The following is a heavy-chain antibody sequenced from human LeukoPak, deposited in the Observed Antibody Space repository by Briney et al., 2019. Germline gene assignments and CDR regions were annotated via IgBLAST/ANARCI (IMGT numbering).Heavy chain of an antibody. CDR3: ARDRSLVDGDYGVWFDA. CDR2: ISSTSTTK. V-gene: IGHV3-48*04. Sequence: GGSLRLSCTASGFTLSTYTMNWVRQAPGKGLEWVSYISSTSTTKYYADSVKGRFTISRDNSKNSLDLQMNRLTAEDTAVYYCARDRSLVDGDYGVWFDAWGQGSLVAVSS. D-gene: IGHD4-17*01. J-gene: IGHJ5*02. CDR1: GFTLSTYT.